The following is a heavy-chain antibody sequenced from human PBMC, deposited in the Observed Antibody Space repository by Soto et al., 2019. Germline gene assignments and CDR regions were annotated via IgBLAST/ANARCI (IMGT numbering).Heavy chain of an antibody. CDR3: ATATLAYNWLDP. CDR2: IYATGTT. CDR1: GASISGFY. Sequence: PSETLSLTCTVSGASISGFYWSWIRKSAGKGLEWIGRIYATGTTDYNPSLGSRVTISMDRSNNQFSLQVHSVTAADTAVYYCATATLAYNWLDPWGLGTLVTVSS. J-gene: IGHJ5*02. D-gene: IGHD2-21*01. V-gene: IGHV4-4*07.